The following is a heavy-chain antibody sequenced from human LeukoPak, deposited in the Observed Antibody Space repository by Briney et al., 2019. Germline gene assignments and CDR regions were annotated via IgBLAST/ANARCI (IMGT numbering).Heavy chain of an antibody. J-gene: IGHJ4*02. Sequence: PSETLSLTCAVCGGSLRGYYWRWVRRPPGKGLEWIGEINHSGDTNYNPSLKSRVTMSVDTSKSQFSLKLTSVTAADTAMYYCASPTGEATRWGQGTLVTVSS. V-gene: IGHV4-34*01. CDR1: GGSLRGYY. CDR3: ASPTGEATR. D-gene: IGHD7-27*01. CDR2: INHSGDT.